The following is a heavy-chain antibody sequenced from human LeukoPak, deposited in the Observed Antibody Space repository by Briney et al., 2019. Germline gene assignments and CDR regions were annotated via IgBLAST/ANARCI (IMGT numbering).Heavy chain of an antibody. V-gene: IGHV3-30-3*01. Sequence: GGSLRLSRAASGFTFSSYAMHWVRQAPGKGLEWVAVISYDGSNKYYADSVKGRFTISRDNSRNTLYLQMNSLRAEDTAVYYRARAVTMIVVSPDAFDIWGQGTMVTVSS. D-gene: IGHD3-22*01. CDR2: ISYDGSNK. CDR1: GFTFSSYA. J-gene: IGHJ3*02. CDR3: ARAVTMIVVSPDAFDI.